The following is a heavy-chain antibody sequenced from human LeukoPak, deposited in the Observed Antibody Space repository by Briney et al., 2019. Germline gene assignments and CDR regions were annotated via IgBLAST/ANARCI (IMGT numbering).Heavy chain of an antibody. Sequence: PGGSLRLSCAASGFPFTTYAMSWVRQAPGKGLEWVSGTSGGGGNTYYADSVRGRFTISTDNSKNTLYLQMNSPRAEDTAVYYCTKQQYSGYDLARGFDYWGQGTLVTVSS. D-gene: IGHD5-12*01. CDR2: TSGGGGNT. CDR1: GFPFTTYA. V-gene: IGHV3-23*01. CDR3: TKQQYSGYDLARGFDY. J-gene: IGHJ4*02.